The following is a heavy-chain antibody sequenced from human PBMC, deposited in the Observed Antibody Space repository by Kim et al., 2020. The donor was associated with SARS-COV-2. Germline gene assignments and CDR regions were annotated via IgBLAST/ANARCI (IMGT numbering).Heavy chain of an antibody. D-gene: IGHD2-15*01. Sequence: GGSLRLSCAASGFTVSSTYMSWVRQAPGKGLEWVSVIYSGGATYYANSVRGRFTISRDNSQNTLYLQMNTLRAEDTAIYYCAYCSGGSCSYGMDVWGQGTTVTVSS. CDR1: GFTVSSTY. V-gene: IGHV3-53*01. CDR3: AYCSGGSCSYGMDV. J-gene: IGHJ6*02. CDR2: IYSGGAT.